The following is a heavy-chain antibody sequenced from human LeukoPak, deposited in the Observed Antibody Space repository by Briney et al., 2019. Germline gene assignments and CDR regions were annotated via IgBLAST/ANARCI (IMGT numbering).Heavy chain of an antibody. V-gene: IGHV3-30-3*01. CDR1: GFTFTYYA. CDR2: VSNDGSNQ. Sequence: GGSLRLSCAASGFTFTYYAMHWVRQAPGKGLEWVSVVSNDGSNQDYTDSGKGRFIISRDDSKSTVYLQMNSLRGDDTAMYYCARGPDPVVRGPRRAFDLWGQGTMVTVSS. D-gene: IGHD3-10*01. J-gene: IGHJ3*01. CDR3: ARGPDPVVRGPRRAFDL.